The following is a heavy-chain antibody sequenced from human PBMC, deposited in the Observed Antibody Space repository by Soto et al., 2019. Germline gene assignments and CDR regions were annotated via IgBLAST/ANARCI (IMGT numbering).Heavy chain of an antibody. V-gene: IGHV3-30-3*01. CDR1: GFTFSYYA. D-gene: IGHD6-6*01. Sequence: PGGSLRLSCAASGFTFSYYAMHWVRQAPGKGLEWVAVTSYGGNRRYYADSVKGRFTISRDSSKNTLYLQMSSLKVEDTAVYYCARESSSSYDYYYGMDVWGQGTTVTVSS. CDR3: ARESSSSYDYYYGMDV. J-gene: IGHJ6*02. CDR2: TSYGGNRR.